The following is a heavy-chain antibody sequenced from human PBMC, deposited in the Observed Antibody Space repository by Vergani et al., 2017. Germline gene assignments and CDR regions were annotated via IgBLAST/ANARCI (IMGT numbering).Heavy chain of an antibody. D-gene: IGHD4-17*01. J-gene: IGHJ4*02. CDR1: GFTFSSYG. Sequence: QVQLVESGGGVVQPGRSLRLSCAASGFTFSSYGMHWVRQAPGKGLEWVAVISYDGSNKYYADSVKGRFTISTDNSKNTLYLQMNSLRAEDTAVYYCAKDQGDYGDSPDYWGQGTLVTVSS. CDR2: ISYDGSNK. V-gene: IGHV3-30*18. CDR3: AKDQGDYGDSPDY.